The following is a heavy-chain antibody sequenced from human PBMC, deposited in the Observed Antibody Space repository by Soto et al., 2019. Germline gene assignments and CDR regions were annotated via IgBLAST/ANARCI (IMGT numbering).Heavy chain of an antibody. D-gene: IGHD3-3*01. CDR3: ARMRDFTIFGSMPDY. CDR1: GGSISSYY. J-gene: IGHJ4*02. Sequence: PSETLSLTCTVSGGSISSYYWSWIRQPPGKGLEWIGYIYYSGSTNYNPSLKSRVTISVDTSKNQFSLKLSSVTAADTAVYYCARMRDFTIFGSMPDYWGQGTLVTVSS. V-gene: IGHV4-59*01. CDR2: IYYSGST.